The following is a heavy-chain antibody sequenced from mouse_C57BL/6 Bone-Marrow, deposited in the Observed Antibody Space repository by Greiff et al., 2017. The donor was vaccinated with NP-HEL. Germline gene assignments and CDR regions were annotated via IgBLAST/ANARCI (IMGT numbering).Heavy chain of an antibody. CDR1: GYTFTSYG. V-gene: IGHV1-81*01. CDR3: ARRGIYDCDGY. Sequence: VQLQQSGAELARPGASVKLSSKASGYTFTSYGISWVKPRNGQGLEWIGEINPRSGNTYYNEKFKGKATLTADKSTSTAYMELRSLTSEDSAVYFCARRGIYDCDGYWGQGTTLTVSS. CDR2: INPRSGNT. D-gene: IGHD2-4*01. J-gene: IGHJ2*01.